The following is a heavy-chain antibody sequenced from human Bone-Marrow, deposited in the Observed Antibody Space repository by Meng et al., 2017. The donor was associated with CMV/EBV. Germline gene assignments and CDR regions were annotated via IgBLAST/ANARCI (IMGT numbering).Heavy chain of an antibody. D-gene: IGHD2-2*02. J-gene: IGHJ4*02. V-gene: IGHV3-23*01. CDR1: GFTFSNYA. Sequence: GESLKISCAGSGFTFSNYAMTWVRQTPGKGLEWVSAISGSGDITYYADSVKGRFTISRDNSKNTLYLQMNSLRAEDTALYYCAKDLEYQLLYGGFDYWGQGTLVTGSS. CDR3: AKDLEYQLLYGGFDY. CDR2: ISGSGDIT.